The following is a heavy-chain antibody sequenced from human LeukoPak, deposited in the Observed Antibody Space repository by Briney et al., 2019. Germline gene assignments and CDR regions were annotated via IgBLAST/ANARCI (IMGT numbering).Heavy chain of an antibody. Sequence: GGSLRLSCAASGFTFSGSAMHWVRQASGKGLEWVGRIRSKANSYATAYAASVKGRLTISRDDSKNTAYLQMNSLKTEDTAVYYCTRLDDSSGYDYWGQGTLVTVSS. D-gene: IGHD3-22*01. CDR1: GFTFSGSA. V-gene: IGHV3-73*01. CDR2: IRSKANSYAT. CDR3: TRLDDSSGYDY. J-gene: IGHJ4*02.